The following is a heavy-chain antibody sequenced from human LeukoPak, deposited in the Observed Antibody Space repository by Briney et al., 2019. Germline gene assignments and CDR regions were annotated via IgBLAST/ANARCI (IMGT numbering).Heavy chain of an antibody. CDR3: AKDASDFGDSYFDH. Sequence: GGSLRLSCAASGFTFSSYGMHWVRQAPGKGLEWVAALWFDGSHEYYADSVKGRFTISRDNFKNTLFMEMNALTAGDTAIYYCAKDASDFGDSYFDHWGQGTPVTVSS. CDR1: GFTFSSYG. J-gene: IGHJ4*02. D-gene: IGHD4-17*01. CDR2: LWFDGSHE. V-gene: IGHV3-33*06.